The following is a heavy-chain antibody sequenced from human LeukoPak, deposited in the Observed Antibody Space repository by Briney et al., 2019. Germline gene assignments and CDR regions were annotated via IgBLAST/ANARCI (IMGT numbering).Heavy chain of an antibody. J-gene: IGHJ3*02. CDR1: GGSFSGYY. Sequence: SETLSRTCAVYGGSFSGYYWSWIRQPPGKGLEWIGEINHSGSTNYNPSLKSRVTISVDTSKNQFSLKLSSVTAADTAVYYCARERARDAFDIWGQGTMVTVSS. V-gene: IGHV4-34*01. CDR2: INHSGST. CDR3: ARERARDAFDI. D-gene: IGHD1-1*01.